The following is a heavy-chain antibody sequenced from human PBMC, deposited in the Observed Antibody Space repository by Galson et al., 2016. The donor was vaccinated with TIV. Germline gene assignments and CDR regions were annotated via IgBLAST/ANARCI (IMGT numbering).Heavy chain of an antibody. D-gene: IGHD3-22*01. CDR1: GDSLSDLS. CDR2: FDPEQHKK. V-gene: IGHV1-24*01. Sequence: SVKVSCKVSGDSLSDLSMHWVRQAPGKGLEWMGGFDPEQHKKIYAQKLQGRVTLTEDKSADTAFLELSSLSFEDTAVYYCASVAWFPGRSLDNWGQGTLVTVSS. CDR3: ASVAWFPGRSLDN. J-gene: IGHJ4*02.